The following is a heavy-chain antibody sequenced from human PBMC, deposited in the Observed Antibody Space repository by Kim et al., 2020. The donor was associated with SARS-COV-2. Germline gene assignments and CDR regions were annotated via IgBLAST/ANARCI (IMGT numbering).Heavy chain of an antibody. CDR3: ARPSSAHFDF. Sequence: NAIYADSVRGRFTIARDYSENKLYLQMDGLSAGDTAVYYCARPSSAHFDFWGQGTLVTVSS. D-gene: IGHD3-3*01. V-gene: IGHV3-33*01. J-gene: IGHJ4*02.